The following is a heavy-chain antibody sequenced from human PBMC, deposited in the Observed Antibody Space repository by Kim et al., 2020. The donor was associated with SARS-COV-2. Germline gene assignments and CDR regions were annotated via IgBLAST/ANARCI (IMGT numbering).Heavy chain of an antibody. CDR1: GGSISSYY. Sequence: SETLSLTCTVSGGSISSYYWSWIRQPPGKGLEWIGYIYYSGSTNYNPSLKSRVTIPVDTSKNQFSLKLSSVTAADTAVYYCAGDVAEAGGLFDYWGQGTLVTVSS. V-gene: IGHV4-59*01. CDR3: AGDVAEAGGLFDY. J-gene: IGHJ4*02. CDR2: IYYSGST. D-gene: IGHD2-21*01.